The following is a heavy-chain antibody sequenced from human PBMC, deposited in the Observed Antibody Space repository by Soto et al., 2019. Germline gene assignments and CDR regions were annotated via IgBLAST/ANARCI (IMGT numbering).Heavy chain of an antibody. Sequence: QVQLVQSGAEVKKPGSSVKVSCKASGGTFSIYTIIWVRQAPGQGLEWMGRIIPSLGIANYAQKVQGRVTITADKSTSTAYMELSSLRSEDTAVYYCARALDYYGSGSYLFDSWGQGTLVTVSS. V-gene: IGHV1-69*02. CDR1: GGTFSIYT. J-gene: IGHJ4*02. D-gene: IGHD3-10*01. CDR2: IIPSLGIA. CDR3: ARALDYYGSGSYLFDS.